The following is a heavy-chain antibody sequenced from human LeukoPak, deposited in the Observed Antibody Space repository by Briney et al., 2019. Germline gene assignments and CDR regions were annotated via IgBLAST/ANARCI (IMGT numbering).Heavy chain of an antibody. CDR3: AREFQLLYPNYYYYYMDV. Sequence: VASVKVSCKASGYTFTGYYMHWVRQAPGQGLEWMGWINPNSGGTNYAQKFQGRVTMTRDTSINTAYMELSRLRSDDTAVYYCAREFQLLYPNYYYYYMDVWGKGTTVTVSS. CDR1: GYTFTGYY. V-gene: IGHV1-2*02. J-gene: IGHJ6*03. D-gene: IGHD2-2*02. CDR2: INPNSGGT.